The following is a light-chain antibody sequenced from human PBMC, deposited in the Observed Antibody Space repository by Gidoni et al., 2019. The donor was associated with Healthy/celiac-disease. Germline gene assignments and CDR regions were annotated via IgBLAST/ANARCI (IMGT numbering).Light chain of an antibody. Sequence: IQMTQSPSALSASVGDRVTITCQASQDITNYLNWYQQKPGKAPKLLIYDASNLETGVPSRFSGSGSGTDFTFTISSLQPEDIATYYCQQYDNLPIIFGQGTRLESK. CDR3: QQYDNLPII. V-gene: IGKV1-33*01. CDR2: DAS. CDR1: QDITNY. J-gene: IGKJ5*01.